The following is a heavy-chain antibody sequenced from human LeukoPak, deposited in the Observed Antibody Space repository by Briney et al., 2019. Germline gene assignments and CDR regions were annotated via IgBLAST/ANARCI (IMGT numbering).Heavy chain of an antibody. CDR2: IYPGDSDT. Sequence: GESLKISCKGSGYSFTSYWIGWVRQMPGKGLEWMGIIYPGDSDTRYSPYFQGQVTIPADKSISTAYLQWSSLKASDTAMYYCARHEGESLLWFGSQPRGVYGMDVWGQGTTVTASS. CDR3: ARHEGESLLWFGSQPRGVYGMDV. J-gene: IGHJ6*02. D-gene: IGHD3-10*01. V-gene: IGHV5-51*01. CDR1: GYSFTSYW.